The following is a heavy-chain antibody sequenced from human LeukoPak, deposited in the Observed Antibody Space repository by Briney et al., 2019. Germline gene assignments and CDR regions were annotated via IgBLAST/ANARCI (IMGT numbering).Heavy chain of an antibody. V-gene: IGHV1-69*04. CDR3: ARATGPYGMDV. CDR2: IIPIFGIP. CDR1: GGTFSSYA. Sequence: SVKVSCKASGGTFSSYAISWVRQAPGQGLEWMGRIIPIFGIPNYAQKFQGRVTITADKSTSTAYMELSSLRSEDTAVYYCARATGPYGMDVWGKGTTVTVSS. D-gene: IGHD3-9*01. J-gene: IGHJ6*04.